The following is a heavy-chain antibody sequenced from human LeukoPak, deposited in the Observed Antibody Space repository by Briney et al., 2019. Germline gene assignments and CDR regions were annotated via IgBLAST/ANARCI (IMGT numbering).Heavy chain of an antibody. CDR3: ARGRHFGSDGYYSAFYFDS. CDR1: GYIFIDYY. CDR2: IKPDSGGT. D-gene: IGHD3-22*01. J-gene: IGHJ4*02. V-gene: IGHV1-2*02. Sequence: ASMKVSCKASGYIFIDYYVHWVRQAPGQGLEWMGWIKPDSGGTKYAQNFQGRVTMTRDTSTNTAYMDLSRLTSDDTAVYFCARGRHFGSDGYYSAFYFDSWGQGNLLIVSS.